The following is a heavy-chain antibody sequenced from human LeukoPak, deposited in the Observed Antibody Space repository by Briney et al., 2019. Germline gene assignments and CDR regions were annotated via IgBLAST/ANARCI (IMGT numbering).Heavy chain of an antibody. J-gene: IGHJ4*02. Sequence: SETLSLTCGVSGGSFSGYYFSWVRQSPEKGLELIGEINHSGSTNYNPSLKSRVTISVDTAKKQISLKLNSVTAADTAVYYCARNSVPSFYSDTSGYFYYWGQGTLVTVSS. CDR2: INHSGST. CDR1: GGSFSGYY. D-gene: IGHD3-22*01. CDR3: ARNSVPSFYSDTSGYFYY. V-gene: IGHV4-34*01.